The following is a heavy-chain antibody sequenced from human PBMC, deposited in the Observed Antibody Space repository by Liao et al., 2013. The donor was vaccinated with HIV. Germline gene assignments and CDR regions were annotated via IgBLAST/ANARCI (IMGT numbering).Heavy chain of an antibody. CDR2: IYTSGST. CDR1: GGSISSRSYY. J-gene: IGHJ5*02. Sequence: QVQLQESGPGLLKPSQTLSLTCSVSGGSISSRSYYWSWIRQPAGRGLEWIGRIYTSGSTNYNPSLKSRVTISVDTSKNQFSLKLGSVTAADTAVYYCARDAYFDWDNWFDPWGQGTLVTVSS. CDR3: ARDAYFDWDNWFDP. V-gene: IGHV4-61*02. D-gene: IGHD3-9*01.